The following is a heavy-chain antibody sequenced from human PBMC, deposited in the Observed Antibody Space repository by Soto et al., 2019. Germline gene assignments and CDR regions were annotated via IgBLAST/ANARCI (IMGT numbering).Heavy chain of an antibody. CDR2: IYHSGGT. Sequence: ETLSLTCAVSGGSISSSDWWSWVRQPPGKGLEWIGEIYHSGGTNYNPSLKSRVTISVDKSKNQFSLKLSSVTAADTAVYYCARLSIVVVVAATPGWFDPWGQGTLVTVSS. CDR3: ARLSIVVVVAATPGWFDP. D-gene: IGHD2-15*01. J-gene: IGHJ5*02. CDR1: GGSISSSDW. V-gene: IGHV4-4*02.